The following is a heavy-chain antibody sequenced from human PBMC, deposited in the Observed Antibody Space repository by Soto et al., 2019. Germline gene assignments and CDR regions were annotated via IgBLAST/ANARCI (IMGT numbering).Heavy chain of an antibody. CDR2: IIPIFGTA. J-gene: IGHJ6*02. V-gene: IGHV1-69*01. D-gene: IGHD3-3*01. CDR1: GGTFSSYA. CDR3: ARVVGITIFGVVTSGNGMDV. Sequence: VKVSCKASGGTFSSYAISWVRQAPGQGLEWMGGIIPIFGTANYAQKFQGRVTITADESTSTAYMELSSLRSEDTAVYYCARVVGITIFGVVTSGNGMDVWGPGTTVTVFS.